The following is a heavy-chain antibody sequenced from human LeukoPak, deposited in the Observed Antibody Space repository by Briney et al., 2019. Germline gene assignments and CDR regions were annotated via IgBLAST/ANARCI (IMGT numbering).Heavy chain of an antibody. D-gene: IGHD3-22*01. CDR1: GASISSYY. Sequence: SETLSLTCTVSGASISSYYWSWTRQPPGKGLEWIGDIYYSGSIKYNPSLKSRVTMSVDTSKNRFSLKLSSVTAADTAIYYCARENPSGYYNRPIDYWGQGTLVTVSS. CDR2: IYYSGSI. V-gene: IGHV4-59*01. J-gene: IGHJ4*02. CDR3: ARENPSGYYNRPIDY.